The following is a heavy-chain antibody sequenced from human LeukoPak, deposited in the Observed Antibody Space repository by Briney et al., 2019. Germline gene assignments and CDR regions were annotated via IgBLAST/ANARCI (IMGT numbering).Heavy chain of an antibody. V-gene: IGHV4-61*01. D-gene: IGHD6-19*01. CDR3: ARSSVAGPGGFDY. J-gene: IGHJ4*02. CDR2: IYYSGST. Sequence: PSEPLSLTCSVSGGSVSSGRFYWTWIRQPPGKGLEWIGYIYYSGSTNYNPSLKSRVTISVDTSKNQFSLKLSSVTAADTAVYYCARSSVAGPGGFDYWGQGTLVTVSS. CDR1: GGSVSSGRFY.